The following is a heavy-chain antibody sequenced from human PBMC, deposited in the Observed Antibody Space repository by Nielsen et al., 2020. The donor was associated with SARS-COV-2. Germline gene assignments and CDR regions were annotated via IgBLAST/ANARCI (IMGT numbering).Heavy chain of an antibody. CDR2: ISYGGDNE. J-gene: IGHJ4*02. CDR3: AKLWGQWLVEHFAY. CDR1: GFTFSKFP. V-gene: IGHV3-30-3*02. D-gene: IGHD6-19*01. Sequence: GGSLRLSCAASGFTFSKFPMHWVRQAPGKGLEWLAIISYGGDNEHYADSVKGRFTVSRDNSKDTLHLQMSSLRAEDTAVYYCAKLWGQWLVEHFAYWGQGTLVTVSS.